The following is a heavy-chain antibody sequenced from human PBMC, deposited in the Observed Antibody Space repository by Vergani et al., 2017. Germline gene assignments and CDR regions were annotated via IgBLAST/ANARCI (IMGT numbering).Heavy chain of an antibody. J-gene: IGHJ4*02. V-gene: IGHV3-9*01. Sequence: EVQLVESGGGLVQPGRSLRLSCAASGFTFDDYAMHWVRQAPGKGLEWVSGISWNSGSIGYADSVKGRFTISRDNAKNTLYLQMNSLRAEDTAVYYCAKDTPDTAMDNRNYFDYWGQGTLVTVSS. CDR1: GFTFDDYA. CDR3: AKDTPDTAMDNRNYFDY. CDR2: ISWNSGSI. D-gene: IGHD5-18*01.